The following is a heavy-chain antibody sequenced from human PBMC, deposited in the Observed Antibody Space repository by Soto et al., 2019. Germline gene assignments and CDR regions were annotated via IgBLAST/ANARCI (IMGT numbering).Heavy chain of an antibody. CDR2: ITDTGIDT. D-gene: IGHD6-13*01. CDR3: AKDVHYNSRTDYFDY. V-gene: IGHV3-23*01. CDR1: GFTFRSYA. J-gene: IGHJ4*02. Sequence: GGSLRLSCAASGFTFRSYAMSWVRRAPGKGLEWVAAITDTGIDTYHADSVKGRFSISRDNSENTLHLQMSSLKAEDTAIYSCAKDVHYNSRTDYFDYWGQGTLVTVSS.